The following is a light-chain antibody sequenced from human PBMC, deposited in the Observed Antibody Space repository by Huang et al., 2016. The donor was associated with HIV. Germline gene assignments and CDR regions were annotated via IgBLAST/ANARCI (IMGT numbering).Light chain of an antibody. Sequence: DIQMTQSPSSLSASVGDRVTITCRASQSIDSYLNWYQQKPGKAPKLLIYAASTLRSGVPSRFSGSESGTDFTLTVSSLQPEDFATYYCQQSYSNPRTFGQGTRVEIK. CDR1: QSIDSY. CDR3: QQSYSNPRT. V-gene: IGKV1-39*01. CDR2: AAS. J-gene: IGKJ1*01.